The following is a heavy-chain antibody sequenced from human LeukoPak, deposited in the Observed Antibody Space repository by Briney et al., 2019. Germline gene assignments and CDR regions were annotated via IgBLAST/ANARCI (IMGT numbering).Heavy chain of an antibody. CDR1: GYTFTGYY. CDR2: INPYSGGT. V-gene: IGHV1-2*02. Sequence: ASGKVSCKASGYTFTGYYMHWVRQAPGQGLEWMGWINPYSGGTNYAQKLKGRVTMTRDTSMSTAYMELSRLRSDDTAVYYCARANRWLHNAFDYWGQGTLVTVSS. J-gene: IGHJ4*02. D-gene: IGHD5-24*01. CDR3: ARANRWLHNAFDY.